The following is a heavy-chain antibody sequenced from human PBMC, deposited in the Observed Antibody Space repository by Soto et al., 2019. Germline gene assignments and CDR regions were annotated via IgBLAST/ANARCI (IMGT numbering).Heavy chain of an antibody. Sequence: SETLSLTCTVSGGSISSDYWSWIRQPPGKGLEWTGYIYYSGSTNYNPSLKSRVTISVDTSKNQFSLKLSSVTAADTAVYYCARVRGSSSLVRPHYMDVWGKGTTVTVSS. V-gene: IGHV4-59*01. CDR3: ARVRGSSSLVRPHYMDV. J-gene: IGHJ6*03. CDR2: IYYSGST. D-gene: IGHD6-6*01. CDR1: GGSISSDY.